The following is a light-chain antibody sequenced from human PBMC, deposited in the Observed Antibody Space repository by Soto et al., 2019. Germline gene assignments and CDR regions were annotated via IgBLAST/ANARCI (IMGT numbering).Light chain of an antibody. Sequence: QSALTQPASVSGSPGQSLTISCTGSSSDVGTYNLVSWYQQHPGKAPKLMIYEGSERPSGVSDRFSGSKSGNTASLTISGLQAEDEADYFCCSYAGSSTWVFGGGTKLTVL. J-gene: IGLJ3*02. CDR2: EGS. CDR3: CSYAGSSTWV. CDR1: SSDVGTYNL. V-gene: IGLV2-23*01.